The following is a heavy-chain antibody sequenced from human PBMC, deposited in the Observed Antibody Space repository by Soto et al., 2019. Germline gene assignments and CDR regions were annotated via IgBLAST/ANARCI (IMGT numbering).Heavy chain of an antibody. CDR1: GDTVSSNRAA. CDR3: AAATSGWLYYGLDV. V-gene: IGHV6-1*01. D-gene: IGHD6-19*01. CDR2: TYYRTRWYN. Sequence: SHTLSLTCAISGDTVSSNRAAWNWIRQSPSRGLEWLGRTYYRTRWYNDYAVSVKGRITINPDPSRNQFYLQVNSVTSEDTAVYYCAAATSGWLYYGLDVWGQWTMVTV. J-gene: IGHJ6*02.